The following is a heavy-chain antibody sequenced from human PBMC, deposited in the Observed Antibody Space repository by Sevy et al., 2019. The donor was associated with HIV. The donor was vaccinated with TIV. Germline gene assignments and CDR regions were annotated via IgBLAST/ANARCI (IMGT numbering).Heavy chain of an antibody. CDR3: ARESGSGWDVDS. V-gene: IGHV3-33*08. CDR1: GFTFSNYG. CDR2: IFSDGNYQ. D-gene: IGHD6-19*01. Sequence: GRSLRLSCSTFGFTFSNYGMHWVRQAPGRGLEWVAAIFSDGNYQYYADSVKGLVTISRENSKNILYLQMSSLRADDTAMYYCARESGSGWDVDSWGRGTLVTVSS. J-gene: IGHJ4*02.